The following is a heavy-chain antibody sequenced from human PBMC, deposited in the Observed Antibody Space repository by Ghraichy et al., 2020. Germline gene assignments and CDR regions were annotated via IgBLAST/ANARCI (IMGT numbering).Heavy chain of an antibody. CDR3: AKEGASTHDGFDF. V-gene: IGHV3-30*02. J-gene: IGHJ4*02. CDR2: IRLDGSNE. D-gene: IGHD1-26*01. Sequence: GGSLRLSCAASGFVFSTYAMHWVRQAPGKGLEWLTRIRLDGSNEDYADSVKGRFTISRDNSKNTLYLQMNSLRGEDTAVYYCAKEGASTHDGFDFWGQGTLVTVSS. CDR1: GFVFSTYA.